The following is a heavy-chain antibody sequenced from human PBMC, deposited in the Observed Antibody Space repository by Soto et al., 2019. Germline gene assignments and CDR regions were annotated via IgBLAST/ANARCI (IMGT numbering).Heavy chain of an antibody. CDR1: GFTFSSYA. D-gene: IGHD5-12*01. CDR3: ARDPGSGYDYYYYGMDV. Sequence: GESLKISCAASGFTFSSYAMSWVRQAPGKGLEWVSAISGSGGSTYYADSVKGRFTISRDNSKNTLYLQMNSLRAEDTAVYYCARDPGSGYDYYYYGMDVWGQGTTVTVSS. CDR2: ISGSGGST. J-gene: IGHJ6*02. V-gene: IGHV3-23*01.